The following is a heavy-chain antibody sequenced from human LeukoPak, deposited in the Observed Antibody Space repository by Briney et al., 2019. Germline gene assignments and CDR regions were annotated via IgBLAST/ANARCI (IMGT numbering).Heavy chain of an antibody. J-gene: IGHJ4*02. CDR1: GYSISSGYY. D-gene: IGHD4-23*01. CDR2: IYYRGST. Sequence: SETLSLTCTVSGYSISSGYYWGWIRQPPGRELEWIASIYYRGSTHYNPSLASLKSRVTISGDTSKNQFSLTLSSVTAADTAVYYCAREVGYGGNSGPYFDYWGQGTLVTVSS. V-gene: IGHV4-38-2*02. CDR3: AREVGYGGNSGPYFDY.